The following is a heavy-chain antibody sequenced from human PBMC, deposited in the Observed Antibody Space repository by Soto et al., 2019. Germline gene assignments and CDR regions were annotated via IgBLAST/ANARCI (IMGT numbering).Heavy chain of an antibody. CDR3: AREPYYGSGSYYKGGGEGLDY. Sequence: QVQLQESGPGLVKPSQTLSLTCTVSGGSISSGGYYWSWIRQHPGKGLEWIGYIYYSGSTYYNPSPKSRVTISVDTSKSQFSLKLSSVTAADTAVYYCAREPYYGSGSYYKGGGEGLDYWGQGTLVTVSS. V-gene: IGHV4-31*03. CDR2: IYYSGST. CDR1: GGSISSGGYY. D-gene: IGHD3-10*01. J-gene: IGHJ4*02.